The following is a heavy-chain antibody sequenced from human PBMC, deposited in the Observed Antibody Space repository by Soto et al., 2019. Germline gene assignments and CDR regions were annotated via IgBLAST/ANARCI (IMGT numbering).Heavy chain of an antibody. CDR1: GYSFTSYW. V-gene: IGHV5-10-1*01. CDR3: AGLPGYSSSWPSPYYYSGMDV. CDR2: IDPSDSYT. J-gene: IGHJ6*02. Sequence: PGESRKISCKGSGYSFTSYWISWVRQMPGQGLEWMGRIDPSDSYTNYSPSFQGHVTISADKSISTAYLQWSSLKASDTAMYYCAGLPGYSSSWPSPYYYSGMDVWGQGTTVTVSS. D-gene: IGHD6-13*01.